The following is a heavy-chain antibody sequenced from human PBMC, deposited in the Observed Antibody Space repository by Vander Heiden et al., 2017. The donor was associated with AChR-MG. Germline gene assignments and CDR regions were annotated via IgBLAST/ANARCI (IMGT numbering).Heavy chain of an antibody. CDR2: MNPKSGNT. Sequence: QVQLVQSGAEVKKPGASVKVSCKASGYTFPSYDINWVRQATGQGLEWMGWMNPKSGNTGEAQKFQGRVTMTRNTSISTAYMQMSSLRSEDTGVYDGAGETRWELGYWGQGTLVTVSS. V-gene: IGHV1-8*01. D-gene: IGHD1-26*01. J-gene: IGHJ4*02. CDR1: GYTFPSYD. CDR3: AGETRWELGY.